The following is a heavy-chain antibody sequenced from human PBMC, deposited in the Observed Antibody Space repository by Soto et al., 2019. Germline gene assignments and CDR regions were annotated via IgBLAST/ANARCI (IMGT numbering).Heavy chain of an antibody. Sequence: QMQLMESGGGVVQPGGSLRLSCAASGFKFREFGMHWVRQAPGKGLEWGALISYDGSDYADSVKGRFTISRDDSRDTLYLHMGNVGGDDTGVYYCARRWNYCLDFWGQGTLVAVSS. CDR1: GFKFREFG. D-gene: IGHD3-10*01. CDR2: ISYDGSD. J-gene: IGHJ4*02. CDR3: ARRWNYCLDF. V-gene: IGHV3-33*05.